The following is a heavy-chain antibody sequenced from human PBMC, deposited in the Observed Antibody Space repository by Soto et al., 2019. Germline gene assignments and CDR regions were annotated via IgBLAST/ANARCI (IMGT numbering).Heavy chain of an antibody. J-gene: IGHJ4*02. CDR2: IYYSGST. CDR1: GRSISSSSYY. Sequence: PSETLSLTCTVSGRSISSSSYYCGWIRQPPGKGLEWIGSIYYSGSTYYNPSLKSRVTISVDTSKNQFSLKLSSVTAADTAVYYCARHPHYDYPFDYWGQGTLVTVSS. CDR3: ARHPHYDYPFDY. V-gene: IGHV4-39*01. D-gene: IGHD3-3*01.